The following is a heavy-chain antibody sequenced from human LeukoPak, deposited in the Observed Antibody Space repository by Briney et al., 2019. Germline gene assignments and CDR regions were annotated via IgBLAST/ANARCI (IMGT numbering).Heavy chain of an antibody. Sequence: ASVKVSCKASGYTFTSYYMHWVRQAPGQGLEWMGIINPSGGSTSYAQKFQGRVTMTRDTSTSTVYMELSSLRSEDTAVYYCARYDDSSGYYYPEYFQHWGQGTLVTVSS. CDR3: ARYDDSSGYYYPEYFQH. J-gene: IGHJ1*01. CDR2: INPSGGST. CDR1: GYTFTSYY. V-gene: IGHV1-46*01. D-gene: IGHD3-22*01.